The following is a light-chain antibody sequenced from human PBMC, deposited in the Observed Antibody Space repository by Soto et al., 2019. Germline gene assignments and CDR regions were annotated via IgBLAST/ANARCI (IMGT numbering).Light chain of an antibody. CDR2: MVS. V-gene: IGLV2-14*01. CDR1: SSDVGGYKY. J-gene: IGLJ3*02. Sequence: QSALTQPASVSGSPGQSITITCTGTSSDVGGYKYVSWYQQNPGKAPKLLIYMVSNRPSGVSSRFSGSRSGNTASLTISGLQSEDEGDYYCSAYTARSTLVFXGGTKVTVL. CDR3: SAYTARSTLV.